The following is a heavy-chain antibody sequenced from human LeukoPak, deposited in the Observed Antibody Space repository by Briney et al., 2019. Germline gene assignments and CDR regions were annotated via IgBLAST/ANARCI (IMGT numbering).Heavy chain of an antibody. CDR2: INPNSGGT. D-gene: IGHD3/OR15-3a*01. Sequence: ASVKVSCKASGYTFTSYYMHWVRQAPGQGLEWMGWINPNSGGTNYAEKFRGRATMTRDTSISTAYMELSRLRSDDTAVYYCARGPLGTGLNYWGQGTLVTVSS. CDR3: ARGPLGTGLNY. CDR1: GYTFTSYY. J-gene: IGHJ4*02. V-gene: IGHV1-2*02.